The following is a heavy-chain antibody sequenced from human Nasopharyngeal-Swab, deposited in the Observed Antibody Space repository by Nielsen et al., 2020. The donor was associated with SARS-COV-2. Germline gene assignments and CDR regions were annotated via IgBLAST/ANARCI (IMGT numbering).Heavy chain of an antibody. CDR2: ISSGSTYI. J-gene: IGHJ1*01. CDR3: ARAYQH. V-gene: IGHV3-21*04. Sequence: VRQAPGKGLEWVSSISSGSTYIYYADSVKGRFTISRDNSKNTLYLQMNSLRAEDTAVYYCARAYQHWGQGTLVTVSS.